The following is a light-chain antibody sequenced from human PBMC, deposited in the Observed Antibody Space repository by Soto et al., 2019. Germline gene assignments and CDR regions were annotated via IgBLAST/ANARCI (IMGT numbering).Light chain of an antibody. CDR1: QSVSSY. CDR3: EQRSNGGLT. V-gene: IGKV3-11*01. J-gene: IGKJ4*01. Sequence: EIVLTQSPATLSLSPGERATLSCRASQSVSSYLAWYQQKPGQAPRLLIYDASNRATGIPARFSGSGSGTDFTLTISGLEPEDVAVYYCEQRSNGGLTFGGGTKVDIK. CDR2: DAS.